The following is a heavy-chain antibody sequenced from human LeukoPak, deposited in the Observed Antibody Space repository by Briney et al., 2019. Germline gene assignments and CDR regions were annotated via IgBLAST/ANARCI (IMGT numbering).Heavy chain of an antibody. J-gene: IGHJ5*02. CDR2: IYPSGST. V-gene: IGHV4-4*07. Sequence: PSETLSLTCTVSGGSISSYYWSWIRQPAGKGLEWIGRIYPSGSTNYNPSLKSRVTMSVDTSKNQFSLKLSSVTAADTAVYYCARAYRGVATIYSRVGWFDPWGQGTLVTVSS. D-gene: IGHD5-12*01. CDR3: ARAYRGVATIYSRVGWFDP. CDR1: GGSISSYY.